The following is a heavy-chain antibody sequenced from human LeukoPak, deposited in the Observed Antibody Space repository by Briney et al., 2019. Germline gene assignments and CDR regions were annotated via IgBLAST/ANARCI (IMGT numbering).Heavy chain of an antibody. V-gene: IGHV4-31*03. J-gene: IGHJ4*02. CDR1: GGSISSGGYY. Sequence: SQTLSLTCTVSGGSISSGGYYWSWIRQHPGKGLEWIGYIYYNGRINYNPSLKSRIAISVDTSKNQFSLKLSSVTAADTAVYYCARRVGAFPTYYFDYWGQGTRVTVSS. D-gene: IGHD3-3*02. CDR3: ARRVGAFPTYYFDY. CDR2: IYYNGRI.